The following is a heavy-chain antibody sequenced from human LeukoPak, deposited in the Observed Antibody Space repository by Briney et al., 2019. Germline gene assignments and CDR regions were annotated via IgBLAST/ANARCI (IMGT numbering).Heavy chain of an antibody. CDR3: ARFGYVAAVDV. CDR2: INPAGSET. J-gene: IGHJ4*02. Sequence: GGALRLSCAASGFSFSAYWMTWVRQAPGTGLEWVANINPAGSETYYVDPVKGRFSISRDNAKNLVYLQMNSLRAEDTAVYHCARFGYVAAVDVWGQGTPVTASS. V-gene: IGHV3-7*01. CDR1: GFSFSAYW. D-gene: IGHD2-15*01.